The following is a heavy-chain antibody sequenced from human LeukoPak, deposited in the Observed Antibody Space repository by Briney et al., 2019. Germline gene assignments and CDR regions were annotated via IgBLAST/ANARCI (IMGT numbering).Heavy chain of an antibody. CDR3: ATDPGRYDSSGSKGG. J-gene: IGHJ4*02. Sequence: SVKVSCKASGGTFSSYAISWVRQAPGQGLEWMGGIIPIFGTANYAQKFQGRVTITTDESTSTAYMELSSLRSEDTAVYYCATDPGRYDSSGSKGGWGQGTLVTVSS. D-gene: IGHD3-22*01. CDR1: GGTFSSYA. CDR2: IIPIFGTA. V-gene: IGHV1-69*05.